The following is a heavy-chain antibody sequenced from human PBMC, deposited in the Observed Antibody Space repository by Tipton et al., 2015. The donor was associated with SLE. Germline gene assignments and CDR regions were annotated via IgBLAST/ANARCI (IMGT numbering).Heavy chain of an antibody. D-gene: IGHD7-27*01. Sequence: TLSLTCSVSGGSMSYHYWSWIRQPPGKGLEWIGYIYYTGNTNYNPSLKSRVTISVDTSKNQFSLKLSSVTAADTAVYYCARRAVGTGDHYYFDYWGQGTLVTVSS. CDR1: GGSMSYHY. V-gene: IGHV4-59*11. CDR3: ARRAVGTGDHYYFDY. J-gene: IGHJ4*02. CDR2: IYYTGNT.